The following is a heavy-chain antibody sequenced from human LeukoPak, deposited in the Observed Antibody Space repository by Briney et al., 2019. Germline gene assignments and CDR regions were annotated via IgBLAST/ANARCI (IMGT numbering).Heavy chain of an antibody. Sequence: SETLSLTCAVYGGSFSGYYWSWIRQPPGKGLEWIGEINHSGSTNYNPSLKSRVTISVDTSKNQFSLKLSSVTAADTAVYYCAREGFPPKISDFWSGLGPYYYYGMDVWGQGTTVTVSS. J-gene: IGHJ6*02. CDR3: AREGFPPKISDFWSGLGPYYYYGMDV. CDR2: INHSGST. V-gene: IGHV4-34*01. CDR1: GGSFSGYY. D-gene: IGHD3-3*01.